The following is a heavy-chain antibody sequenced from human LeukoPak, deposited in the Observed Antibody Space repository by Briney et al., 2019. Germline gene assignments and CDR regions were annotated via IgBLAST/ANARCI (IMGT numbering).Heavy chain of an antibody. D-gene: IGHD3-3*01. CDR3: AKASSVRFLEWLFPDY. V-gene: IGHV3-23*01. J-gene: IGHJ4*02. CDR2: ISGSGDST. Sequence: GGSLRLSCAASGFIFGDSGMTWVRQAPGKGLEWVSAISGSGDSTYYADSVKGRFTISRDNSKDTLYLQMNSLRAEDTAVYYCAKASSVRFLEWLFPDYWGQGTLVTVSS. CDR1: GFIFGDSG.